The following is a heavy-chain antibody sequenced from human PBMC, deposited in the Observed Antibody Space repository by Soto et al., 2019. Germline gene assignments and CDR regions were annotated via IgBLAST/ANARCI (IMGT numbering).Heavy chain of an antibody. Sequence: PGGSLRLSCAASGFTFSSYAMSWVRQAPGEGLEWVSAISGSGGSTYYADSVRGRFTISRDNSKNTLYLQMNSLRAEDTAVYYCAKHYYDSSGYYYRYFDYWGQGTLVTVSS. V-gene: IGHV3-23*01. CDR2: ISGSGGST. CDR1: GFTFSSYA. CDR3: AKHYYDSSGYYYRYFDY. J-gene: IGHJ4*02. D-gene: IGHD3-22*01.